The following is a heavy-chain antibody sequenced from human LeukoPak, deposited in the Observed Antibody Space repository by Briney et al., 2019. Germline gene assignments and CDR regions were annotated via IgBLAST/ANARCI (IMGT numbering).Heavy chain of an antibody. V-gene: IGHV3-48*01. CDR2: ISSSSSTI. J-gene: IGHJ4*02. Sequence: GGSLRLSCAASGFTFSSYAMNWVRQAPGKGLEWVSYISSSSSTIYYADSVKGRFTISRDNAKNSLYLQMNSLRAEDTAVYYCARGSTYYDSSGQVPFDYWGQGTLVTVSS. CDR3: ARGSTYYDSSGQVPFDY. D-gene: IGHD3-22*01. CDR1: GFTFSSYA.